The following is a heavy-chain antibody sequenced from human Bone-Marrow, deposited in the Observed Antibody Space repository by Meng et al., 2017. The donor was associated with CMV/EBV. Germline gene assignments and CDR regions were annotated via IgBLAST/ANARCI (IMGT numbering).Heavy chain of an antibody. CDR2: NKPCGSST. V-gene: IGHV1-46*01. D-gene: IGHD5-12*01. CDR1: GYAVTGFY. Sequence: QGELGQAGAWVNGLGAYMKVCWKASGYAVTGFYLHWVGQGPVQAVEGMGINKPCGSSTSYAKKFQGGVTMARDTSTSKVYMELSSLKSEDTAVYYCARDSVGYSGDESDYWGQGTLVTVSS. CDR3: ARDSVGYSGDESDY. J-gene: IGHJ4*02.